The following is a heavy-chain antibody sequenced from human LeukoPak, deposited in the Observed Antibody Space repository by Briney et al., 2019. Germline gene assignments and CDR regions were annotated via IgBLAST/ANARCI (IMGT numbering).Heavy chain of an antibody. Sequence: PGRSLRLSCAASGLTFDDYAMHWVRQAPGKGLEWVSGISWNSGSIGYADSVKGRFTISRDNAKNSLYLQMNSLRAEDTALYYCAKSTSSGYAPGYYYYGMDVWGQGTTVTVSS. D-gene: IGHD3-22*01. J-gene: IGHJ6*02. CDR2: ISWNSGSI. CDR3: AKSTSSGYAPGYYYYGMDV. V-gene: IGHV3-9*01. CDR1: GLTFDDYA.